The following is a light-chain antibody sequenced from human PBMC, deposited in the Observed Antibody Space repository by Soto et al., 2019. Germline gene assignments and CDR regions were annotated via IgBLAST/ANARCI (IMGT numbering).Light chain of an antibody. CDR2: DAS. J-gene: IGKJ1*01. V-gene: IGKV1-5*01. CDR3: KQYNSYWT. CDR1: QSISSW. Sequence: DIQMTQSPSTLSASVGDRVTITCRASQSISSWLAWYQQKPGKAPKLLIYDASSLESGVPSRLSGSGSGTEFTLAIRSLQPDDFASYYCKQYNSYWTFGQGTKVDIK.